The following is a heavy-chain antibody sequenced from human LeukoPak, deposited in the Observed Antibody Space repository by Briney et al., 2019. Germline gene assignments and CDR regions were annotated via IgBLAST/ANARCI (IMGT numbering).Heavy chain of an antibody. CDR2: MNPNSGNT. CDR3: ARTTVVTNYYYYYMDV. J-gene: IGHJ6*03. D-gene: IGHD4-23*01. CDR1: GYTFTSYD. V-gene: IGHV1-8*03. Sequence: ASVKVSCKASGYTFTSYDINWVRQATGQGLEWMGWMNPNSGNTGYAQKFQGRVTITRNTSISTAYMELSSLRSEDTAVYYCARTTVVTNYYYYYMDVWGKGTTVTVSS.